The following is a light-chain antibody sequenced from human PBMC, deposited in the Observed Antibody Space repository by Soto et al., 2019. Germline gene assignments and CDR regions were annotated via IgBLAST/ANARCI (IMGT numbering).Light chain of an antibody. CDR1: QRVXTW. CDR3: QEYNSYPGT. V-gene: IGKV1-5*01. Sequence: IQMTQSPSTVSAYVGDSVTITCRASQRVXTWFVWDQQRPGKAPKILXYDVSSLHSGGPSRLSGSGSGTDFTLTISSLQPEDFATYYFQEYNSYPGTFGPGTKVDIK. CDR2: DVS. J-gene: IGKJ1*01.